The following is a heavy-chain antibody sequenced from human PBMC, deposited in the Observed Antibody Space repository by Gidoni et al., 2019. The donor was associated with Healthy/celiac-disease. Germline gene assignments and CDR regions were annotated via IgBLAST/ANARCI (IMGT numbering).Heavy chain of an antibody. CDR3: TTGEIVVVPGNYGMDV. J-gene: IGHJ6*02. CDR2: IKSKTDGGTT. D-gene: IGHD2-2*01. V-gene: IGHV3-15*01. CDR1: GFTFSNAW. Sequence: EVQLVESGGGLVKPGGSLRLSCAASGFTFSNAWMSWVRQAPGKGREWVGRIKSKTDGGTTDYSAPVKGRFTISRDDATNTLYLQMNSLKTEDTAVYYCTTGEIVVVPGNYGMDVWGQGTTGTVSS.